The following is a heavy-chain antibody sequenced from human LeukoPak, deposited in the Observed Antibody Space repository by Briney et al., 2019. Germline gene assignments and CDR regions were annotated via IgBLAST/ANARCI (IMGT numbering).Heavy chain of an antibody. Sequence: SETLSLTCTVSGGSISSYYWSWIRQPPGKGLEWIGYIYYSGSTNYNPSLKSRVTMSVDTSKNQFSLKLSSVTAADTAVYYCARILRGLVDYWGQGTLVTVSS. CDR2: IYYSGST. D-gene: IGHD2-8*02. CDR1: GGSISSYY. CDR3: ARILRGLVDY. V-gene: IGHV4-59*12. J-gene: IGHJ4*02.